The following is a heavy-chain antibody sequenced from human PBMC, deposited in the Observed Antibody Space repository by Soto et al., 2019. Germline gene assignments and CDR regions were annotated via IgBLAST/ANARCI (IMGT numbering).Heavy chain of an antibody. D-gene: IGHD2-21*02. J-gene: IGHJ5*02. V-gene: IGHV4-4*02. CDR3: AREIVTAGGNNYFDP. CDR1: GGTVASSHW. CDR2: VYHTGDT. Sequence: KTSETLSLTCGVSGGTVASSHWWSWVRQSPGRGLGWIGNVYHTGDTNFNPSLQSRVTFSVDKSNNQFSLRLTSVTAADTAVYFCAREIVTAGGNNYFDPWGPGTLVTVSS.